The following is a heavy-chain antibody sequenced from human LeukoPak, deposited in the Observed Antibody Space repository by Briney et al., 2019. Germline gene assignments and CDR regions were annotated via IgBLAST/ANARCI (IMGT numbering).Heavy chain of an antibody. CDR1: GGSFSGYY. J-gene: IGHJ1*01. CDR3: ARAPSRPRSGWLAEYFQH. D-gene: IGHD6-19*01. CDR2: INHSGST. V-gene: IGHV4-34*01. Sequence: SETLSLTCAVYGGSFSGYYWSWVRQPPGKGLEWIGEINHSGSTNYNPSLKSRVTISVDTSKNQFSLKLSSVTAADTAVYYCARAPSRPRSGWLAEYFQHWGQGTLVTVSS.